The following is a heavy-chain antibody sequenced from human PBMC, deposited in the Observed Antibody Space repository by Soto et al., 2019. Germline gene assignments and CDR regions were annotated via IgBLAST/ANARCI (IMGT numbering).Heavy chain of an antibody. Sequence: ASVKVSCKASGYTFTSYDINWVRQATGQGLEWMGWMNPNSGNTGYAQKFQGRVTMTSNTSISTAYMELSSLRSEDTAVYYCARVAPGKLRYFDWLLFDYWGQGTLVTVSS. D-gene: IGHD3-9*01. CDR2: MNPNSGNT. CDR1: GYTFTSYD. V-gene: IGHV1-8*01. CDR3: ARVAPGKLRYFDWLLFDY. J-gene: IGHJ4*02.